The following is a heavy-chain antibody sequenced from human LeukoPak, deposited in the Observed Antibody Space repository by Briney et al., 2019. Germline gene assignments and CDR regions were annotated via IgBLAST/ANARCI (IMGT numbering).Heavy chain of an antibody. Sequence: ASVKLSCKASGYTFTSYGIGWVRQTPGQGLEWMVWICTYNGNTNYAQKLQGRVTMTTDTSTSTAYMELRSLRSDATAVYYCARDIFAGTMVRGVYDAFDIWGQGTMVIVSS. CDR2: ICTYNGNT. CDR3: ARDIFAGTMVRGVYDAFDI. CDR1: GYTFTSYG. V-gene: IGHV1-18*01. D-gene: IGHD3-10*01. J-gene: IGHJ3*02.